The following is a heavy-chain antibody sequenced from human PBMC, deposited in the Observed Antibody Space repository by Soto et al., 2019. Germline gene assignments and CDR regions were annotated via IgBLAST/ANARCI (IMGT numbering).Heavy chain of an antibody. J-gene: IGHJ3*02. Sequence: GGSLRLSCAASGFTFSSYGMHWVRQAPVKVLEWVAVISYDGSNKYYADSVKGRVTISRDNSKNTLYLQMNSLRAGDKAVFYCANAKGGVYDFWRGPRDVFDIGGKGTIVPVS. V-gene: IGHV3-30*18. CDR3: ANAKGGVYDFWRGPRDVFDI. CDR2: ISYDGSNK. CDR1: GFTFSSYG. D-gene: IGHD3-3*01.